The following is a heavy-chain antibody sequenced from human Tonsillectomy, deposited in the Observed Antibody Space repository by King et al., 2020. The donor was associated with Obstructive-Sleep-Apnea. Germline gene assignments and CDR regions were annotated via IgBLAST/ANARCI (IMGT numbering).Heavy chain of an antibody. CDR2: IYYSGST. CDR3: ARGELPTTGWFDP. J-gene: IGHJ5*02. D-gene: IGHD1-26*01. Sequence: MQLQESGPGLVKPSETLSLTCTVSGGSISSYYWSCIRQPPGKGLEWIGYIYYSGSTNYNPSLKSRVTISVDTSKNQFSLKLSSVTAADTAVYYCARGELPTTGWFDPWGQGTLVTVSS. V-gene: IGHV4-59*01. CDR1: GGSISSYY.